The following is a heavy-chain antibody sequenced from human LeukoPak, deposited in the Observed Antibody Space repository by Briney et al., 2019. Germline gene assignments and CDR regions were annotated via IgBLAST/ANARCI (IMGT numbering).Heavy chain of an antibody. CDR3: AKRGPGALPGSYDH. D-gene: IGHD1-26*01. J-gene: IGHJ4*02. V-gene: IGHV3-23*01. CDR1: GFTFNDYA. CDR2: IGANGAT. Sequence: GGSLRLSCVTSGFTFNDYAMNWVRQAPGKGLEWVSAIGANGATFYKDSVEGRFTISRDRANNAVYLQMNSLRAEDSATYCCAKRGPGALPGSYDHWGQGTLVTVSS.